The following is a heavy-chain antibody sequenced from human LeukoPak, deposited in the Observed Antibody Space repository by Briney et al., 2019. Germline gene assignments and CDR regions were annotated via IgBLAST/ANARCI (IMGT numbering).Heavy chain of an antibody. CDR3: SKLHPDDY. D-gene: IGHD1-7*01. J-gene: IGHJ4*02. V-gene: IGHV3-15*01. CDR2: IKSKTDGETS. Sequence: GGSLRLSCAASGFTFSSYAMSWVRQAPGKGLEWVGCIKSKTDGETSDYAASVKGRFTISRDDSKNTLYLQMNSLKIEDTAVYYCSKLHPDDYWGQGTLVTVSS. CDR1: GFTFSSYA.